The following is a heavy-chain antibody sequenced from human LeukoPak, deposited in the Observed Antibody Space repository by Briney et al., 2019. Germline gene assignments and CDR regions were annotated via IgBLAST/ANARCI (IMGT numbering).Heavy chain of an antibody. V-gene: IGHV1-8*01. D-gene: IGHD4-17*01. Sequence: ASMKVSCKASGYTFTSYDINWVRQATGQGLEWMGWMNPNSGNTGYAQKFQGRVTMTRNTTISTAYMELSSLRSEDTAVYYCARVTVYYGMDVWGQGTTVTVSS. CDR1: GYTFTSYD. CDR2: MNPNSGNT. J-gene: IGHJ6*02. CDR3: ARVTVYYGMDV.